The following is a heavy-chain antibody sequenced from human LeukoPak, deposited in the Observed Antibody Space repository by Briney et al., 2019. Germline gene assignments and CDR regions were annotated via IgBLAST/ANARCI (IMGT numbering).Heavy chain of an antibody. CDR1: GFTFDDYA. J-gene: IGHJ4*02. D-gene: IGHD2-15*01. CDR3: AKASLGYCSGGSCFFDY. CDR2: FSWNGGSI. V-gene: IGHV3-9*01. Sequence: PGGSLRLSCAASGFTFDDYAMHWVRQAPGKGLEWVSGFSWNGGSIGYADSVKGRFTISRDNAKNSLYLQMNSLRAEDTALYYCAKASLGYCSGGSCFFDYWGQGTLVTVSS.